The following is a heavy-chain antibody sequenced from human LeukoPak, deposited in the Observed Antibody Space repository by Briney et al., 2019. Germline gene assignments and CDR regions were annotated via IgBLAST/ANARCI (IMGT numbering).Heavy chain of an antibody. Sequence: GGSLRLSCAASGFTFSSYSMNWVRQAPGKGLEWVSSISSSSSYIYYADSVKGRFTISRDNAKNSLYLQMNSLRAEDTAVYYCARVSAQRRTVLLDAFDIWGQGTMVTVSS. J-gene: IGHJ3*02. D-gene: IGHD2-8*01. CDR2: ISSSSSYI. V-gene: IGHV3-21*01. CDR1: GFTFSSYS. CDR3: ARVSAQRRTVLLDAFDI.